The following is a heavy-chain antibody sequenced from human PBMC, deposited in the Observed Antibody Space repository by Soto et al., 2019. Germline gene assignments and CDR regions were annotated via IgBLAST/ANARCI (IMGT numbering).Heavy chain of an antibody. J-gene: IGHJ6*02. Sequence: SETLSLTCTVSGGSISSYYWSWIRQPPGKGLEWIGYIYYSGSTNYNPSLKSRVTISVDTSKNQFSRKLSSVTAADTAVYYCARHSSSAAGRVGYYYYYGMDVWGQGTTVTVSS. D-gene: IGHD6-6*01. CDR2: IYYSGST. CDR1: GGSISSYY. V-gene: IGHV4-59*01. CDR3: ARHSSSAAGRVGYYYYYGMDV.